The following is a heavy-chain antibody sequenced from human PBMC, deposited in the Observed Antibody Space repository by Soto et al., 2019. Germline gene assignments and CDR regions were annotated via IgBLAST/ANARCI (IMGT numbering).Heavy chain of an antibody. CDR3: ARWRPNQPSGFDP. CDR2: IYYSGST. CDR1: GGSISSYY. Sequence: ASETLSLTCTLSGGSISSYYWSWIRQPPGKGLEWIGYIYYSGSTNYNPSPKSRVTISVDTSKNQFSLKLSSVTAADTAVYYCARWRPNQPSGFDPWGQGTLVTVSS. V-gene: IGHV4-59*08. J-gene: IGHJ5*02. D-gene: IGHD6-25*01.